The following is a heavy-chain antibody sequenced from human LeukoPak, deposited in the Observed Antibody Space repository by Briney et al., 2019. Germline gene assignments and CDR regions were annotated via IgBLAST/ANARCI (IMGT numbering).Heavy chain of an antibody. CDR2: IYYSGST. V-gene: IGHV4-59*01. D-gene: IGHD3-16*01. CDR1: GGSISSYY. CDR3: ARATNMITLGGVISFDY. J-gene: IGHJ4*02. Sequence: SETLSLTCTVSGGSISSYYWSWIRQPPGKGLEWIGYIYYSGSTNYNPSLKSRVTISVDTSKNQFSLKLSSVTAADTAVYYCARATNMITLGGVISFDYWGQGTLVTVSS.